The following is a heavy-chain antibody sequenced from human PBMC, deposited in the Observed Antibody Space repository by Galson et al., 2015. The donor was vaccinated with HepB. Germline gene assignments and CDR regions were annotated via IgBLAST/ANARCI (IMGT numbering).Heavy chain of an antibody. CDR3: TTGLSQLERPLTYGY. Sequence: SLRLSCAASGFTFSNAWMSWVRQAPGKGLEWVGRIKSKTDGGTTDYAAPVKGRFTISRDDSKNTLYLQMNSLKTEDTAVYYCTTGLSQLERPLTYGYWGQGTLVTVSS. D-gene: IGHD1-1*01. J-gene: IGHJ4*02. CDR2: IKSKTDGGTT. CDR1: GFTFSNAW. V-gene: IGHV3-15*01.